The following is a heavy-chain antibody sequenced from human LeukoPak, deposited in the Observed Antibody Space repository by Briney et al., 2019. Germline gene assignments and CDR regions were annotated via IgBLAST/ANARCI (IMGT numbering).Heavy chain of an antibody. CDR2: IYTSGTT. V-gene: IGHV4-4*09. J-gene: IGHJ4*02. Sequence: SETLSLTCTVSGGSISNYYWSWIRQPPGKGLEWIGYIYTSGTTNYNPSLKSRVTISVDTSKNQFSLRLSSVTAADTAVYYCARQYSSSSFFDYWGQGTLVTVSS. CDR3: ARQYSSSSFFDY. CDR1: GGSISNYY. D-gene: IGHD6-6*01.